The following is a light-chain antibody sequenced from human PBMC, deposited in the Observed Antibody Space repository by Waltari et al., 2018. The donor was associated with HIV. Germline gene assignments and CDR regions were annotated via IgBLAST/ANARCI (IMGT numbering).Light chain of an antibody. CDR1: SSDVGGLNY. J-gene: IGLJ2*01. Sequence: QSALPQPPYTCGSPGQSVTIACTGTSSDVGGLNYVSWYQQHPGKAPKLIIHQVNKRPSGVPARFSGTKSGKRASLTVAGLQAEDEADYYCSAFAGSNNLMVCGGGTKLAV. CDR3: SAFAGSNNLMV. CDR2: QVN. V-gene: IGLV2-8*01.